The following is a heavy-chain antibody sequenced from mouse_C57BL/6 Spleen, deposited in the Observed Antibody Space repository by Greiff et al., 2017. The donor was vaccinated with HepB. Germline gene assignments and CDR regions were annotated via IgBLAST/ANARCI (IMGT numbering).Heavy chain of an antibody. CDR2: IDPENGDT. J-gene: IGHJ2*01. D-gene: IGHD1-1*01. CDR1: GFNIKDDY. CDR3: TTAGSSYGGYLDD. V-gene: IGHV14-4*01. Sequence: EVKLQQSGAELVRPGASVKLSCTASGFNIKDDYMHWVKQRPEQGLEWIGWIDPENGDTEYASKFQGKATITADTSSNTAYLQLSSLTSEDTAVYYCTTAGSSYGGYLDDWGQGTTLTVSS.